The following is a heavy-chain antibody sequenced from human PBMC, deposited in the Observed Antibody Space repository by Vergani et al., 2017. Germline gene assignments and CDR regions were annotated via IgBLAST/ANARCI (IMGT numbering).Heavy chain of an antibody. CDR2: IYRTGRT. CDR3: AIRSGIVYDIFSGTQYFFDF. CDR1: GFSFDNGYY. D-gene: IGHD3-9*01. J-gene: IGHJ4*02. V-gene: IGHV4-38-2*01. Sequence: QVQLQESGPGLVKPSETLSLTCAVSGFSFDNGYYWDWLRQPPGKGLEWIGIIYRTGRTHFNPSLKSRVTISVDTSNNHFSLRLNSLTAADTAVYYCAIRSGIVYDIFSGTQYFFDFWGQGTLVTVSS.